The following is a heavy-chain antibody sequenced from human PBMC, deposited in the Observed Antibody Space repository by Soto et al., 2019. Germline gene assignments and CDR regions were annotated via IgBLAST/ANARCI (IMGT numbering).Heavy chain of an antibody. Sequence: QITLKESGPTLVKPTQTLTLTCTFSGFSLSTSGVGVGWIRQPPGKALEWLALIYWDDDKRYSPSLKSRLTITKDTSKNQVVLTMTNMDPVDTATYYCAHSPSQLNSSSYYSSLIYYYYMDVWGKGTTVTVSS. CDR2: IYWDDDK. CDR3: AHSPSQLNSSSYYSSLIYYYYMDV. CDR1: GFSLSTSGVG. D-gene: IGHD6-6*01. J-gene: IGHJ6*03. V-gene: IGHV2-5*02.